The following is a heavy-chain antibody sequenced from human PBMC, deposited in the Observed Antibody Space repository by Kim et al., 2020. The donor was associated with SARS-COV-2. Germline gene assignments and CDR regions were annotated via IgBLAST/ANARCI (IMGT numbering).Heavy chain of an antibody. V-gene: IGHV4-59*09. CDR3: ARGGPSWYRQQDFDY. J-gene: IGHJ4*02. D-gene: IGHD6-13*01. Sequence: PSLKSRVTISVDTSKNQFSLKLSSVTAADTAVYYWARGGPSWYRQQDFDYWGQGTLVTGSS.